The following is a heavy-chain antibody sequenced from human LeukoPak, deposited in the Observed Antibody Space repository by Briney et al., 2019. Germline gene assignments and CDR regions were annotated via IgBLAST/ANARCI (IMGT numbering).Heavy chain of an antibody. Sequence: GGSLRLSCAASGFTFSSYWMSWVRLAPGKGLEWVANIKQDGSEKYYVDSVKGRFTISRDNAKNSLYLQMNSLRAEDTAVYYCAREGARSYSGYADYWGQGTLVTVSS. CDR2: IKQDGSEK. CDR1: GFTFSSYW. D-gene: IGHD5-12*01. V-gene: IGHV3-7*01. J-gene: IGHJ4*02. CDR3: AREGARSYSGYADY.